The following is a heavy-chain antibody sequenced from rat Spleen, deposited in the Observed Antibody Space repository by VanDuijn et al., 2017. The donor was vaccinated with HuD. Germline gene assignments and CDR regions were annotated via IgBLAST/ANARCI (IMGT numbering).Heavy chain of an antibody. D-gene: IGHD1-12*01. CDR2: ITNTGDNT. CDR1: GFTFSDYN. V-gene: IGHV5S11*01. Sequence: EVQLVESGGGLVQPGRSLKLSCAASGFTFSDYNMAWIRQAPGKGLEWVASITNTGDNTYYPASGKGRFTISRENAKDTLYLQMNSLRSEETATYYCVIVRPTSYFDYWGQGVMVTVSS. J-gene: IGHJ2*01. CDR3: VIVRPTSYFDY.